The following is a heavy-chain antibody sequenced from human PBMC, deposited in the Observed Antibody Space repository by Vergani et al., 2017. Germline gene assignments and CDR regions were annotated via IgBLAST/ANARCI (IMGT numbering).Heavy chain of an antibody. D-gene: IGHD3-10*01. CDR3: AVGRSGRVYY. CDR2: INPNSGGT. Sequence: VQLVQSGAEVKKPGASVKVSCKASGYTFTSYYMHWVQQAPGQGLEWMGWINPNSGGTNYAKKFQGRDTMTRDTSISTAYMELSRLRSDDTAVYYCAVGRSGRVYYWGQGTLVTVSS. V-gene: IGHV1-2*02. J-gene: IGHJ4*02. CDR1: GYTFTSYY.